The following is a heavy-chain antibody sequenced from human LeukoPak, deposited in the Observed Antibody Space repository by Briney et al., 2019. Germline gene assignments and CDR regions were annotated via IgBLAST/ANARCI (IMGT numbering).Heavy chain of an antibody. J-gene: IGHJ6*03. CDR2: IRYDGSDK. CDR3: AKEYAGSHYYFYYMDV. Sequence: GGSLRLSCAASEFTFSNYGMHWVRQAPGKGLEWVAFIRYDGSDKYYADSVKGRLTISRDNSKKTLYLQMNSLRAEDTAVYYCAKEYAGSHYYFYYMDVWGKGTTVTVSS. V-gene: IGHV3-30*02. CDR1: EFTFSNYG.